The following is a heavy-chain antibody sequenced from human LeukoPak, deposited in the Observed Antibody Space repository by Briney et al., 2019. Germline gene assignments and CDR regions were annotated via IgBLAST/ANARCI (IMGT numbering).Heavy chain of an antibody. V-gene: IGHV4-59*12. CDR3: ARDTPGGYSGIDV. J-gene: IGHJ6*02. CDR1: GGSISTYY. CDR2: VYYTGST. Sequence: SETLSLTCTVSGGSISTYYWSWIRQPPGKGLEWIGYVYYTGSTNYNPSLKSRVTMSVDTSKVQFSLKLSSVTAADTAVYFCARDTPGGYSGIDVWGQGTTVTVSS. D-gene: IGHD2-15*01.